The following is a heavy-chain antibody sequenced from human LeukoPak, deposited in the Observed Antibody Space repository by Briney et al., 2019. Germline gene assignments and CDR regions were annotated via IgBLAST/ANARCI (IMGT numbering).Heavy chain of an antibody. V-gene: IGHV3-48*04. CDR3: TRITVVAGNTYLADY. CDR2: ISSSSSTI. Sequence: GGSLRLSCAASGFTFSSYSMNWVRQAPGKGLEWVSYISSSSSTIYYADSVKGRFTISRDNANNSLYLQMNSLRAEDTAVYYCTRITVVAGNTYLADYWGQGTLVTVSS. J-gene: IGHJ4*02. D-gene: IGHD6-19*01. CDR1: GFTFSSYS.